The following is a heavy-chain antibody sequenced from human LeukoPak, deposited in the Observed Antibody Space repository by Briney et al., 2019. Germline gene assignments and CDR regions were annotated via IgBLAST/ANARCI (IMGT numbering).Heavy chain of an antibody. J-gene: IGHJ4*02. V-gene: IGHV3-21*01. CDR1: GFTFSSYS. CDR3: ARDRHHRFGELFP. Sequence: GESLRLSCAASGFTFSSYSMNWVRQAPGKGLEWVSSISSSSSYIYHADSVKGRFTISRDNAKNSLYLQMNSLRAEDTAVYYCARDRHHRFGELFPWGQGTRVTVSS. CDR2: ISSSSSYI. D-gene: IGHD3-10*01.